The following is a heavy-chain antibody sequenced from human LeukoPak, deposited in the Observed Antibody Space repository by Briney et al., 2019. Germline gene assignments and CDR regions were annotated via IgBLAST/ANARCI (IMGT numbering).Heavy chain of an antibody. Sequence: PGGSLRLSCAASGFTFSDYYMTWIRQAPGGGVEWVSYISSSGYYTNYADSVKGRFTISRDNAKNSLYLQMNSLRAEDTAVYYCATSYRVQDFDHFYFDYWGQGNLVTVSS. V-gene: IGHV3-11*03. D-gene: IGHD3-9*01. CDR1: GFTFSDYY. CDR2: ISSSGYYT. J-gene: IGHJ4*01. CDR3: ATSYRVQDFDHFYFDY.